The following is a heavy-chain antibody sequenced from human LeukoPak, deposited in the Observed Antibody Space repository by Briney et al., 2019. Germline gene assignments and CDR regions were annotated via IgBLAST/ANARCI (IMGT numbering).Heavy chain of an antibody. CDR3: ARPPYSSSWDPGWFDP. Sequence: GGSLRLSCAASGFTFRSYEMNWVRQAPGKGLEWVSYISSSGSTIYYADSVEGRFTISRDNAKNSLYLQMNSLRDEDTAVYYCARPPYSSSWDPGWFDPWGQGTLITVSS. CDR2: ISSSGSTI. CDR1: GFTFRSYE. J-gene: IGHJ5*02. V-gene: IGHV3-48*03. D-gene: IGHD6-13*01.